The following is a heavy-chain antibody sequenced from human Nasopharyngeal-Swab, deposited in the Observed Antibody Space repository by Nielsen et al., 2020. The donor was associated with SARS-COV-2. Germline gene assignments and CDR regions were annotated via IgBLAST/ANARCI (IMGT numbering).Heavy chain of an antibody. V-gene: IGHV3-23*01. Sequence: GESLKISCAASGFTFSSYAMSWVRRAPGKGLEWVSALSAPGNPYYADSVKGRFTISRDSSQNTLYLQMNSLRADDTAVYYCAKFREGRWGQGTLVTVSS. CDR3: AKFREGR. CDR1: GFTFSSYA. J-gene: IGHJ4*02. CDR2: LSAPGNP.